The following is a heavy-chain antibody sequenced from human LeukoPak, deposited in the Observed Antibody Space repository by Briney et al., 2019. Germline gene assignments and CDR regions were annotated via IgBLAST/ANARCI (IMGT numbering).Heavy chain of an antibody. CDR1: GGSISSYY. CDR3: ARVFSSSSWTFDY. CDR2: IYYSGST. V-gene: IGHV4-59*01. Sequence: LETLSLTCTVSGGSISSYYWTWIRQPPGKGLEWIGYIYYSGSTNYNPSFKSRVTISVDTSKNQFSLKLSSVTAADTAVYYCARVFSSSSWTFDYWGQGTLVTVSS. D-gene: IGHD6-13*01. J-gene: IGHJ4*02.